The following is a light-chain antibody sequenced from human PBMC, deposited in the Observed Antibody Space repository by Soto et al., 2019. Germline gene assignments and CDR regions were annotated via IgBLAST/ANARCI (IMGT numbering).Light chain of an antibody. CDR1: TSNIGAGYD. J-gene: IGLJ1*01. V-gene: IGLV1-40*01. CDR2: DNN. CDR3: QSYDGSLGAFYV. Sequence: QSVLTQPPSVSGAPGQRVTISCTGSTSNIGAGYDVHWYQQLPGTAPKLLIYDNNNRPSGVPDRFSGSKSGTSASLAISGLQAEDEADYYCQSYDGSLGAFYVFGTGTKVTVL.